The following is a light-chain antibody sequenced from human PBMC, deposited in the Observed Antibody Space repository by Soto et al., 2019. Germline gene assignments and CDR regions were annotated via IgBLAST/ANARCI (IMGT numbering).Light chain of an antibody. J-gene: IGKJ4*01. Sequence: EIVLTQSPATLSLSPGERATLSCRASQSVSSYLAWYQQKPGQAPRLLIYDASNRATGIPARFSGSGAWTDFPLTIGSLEPEDFAVYYCQQRSNWLTFGGGTRVDIK. V-gene: IGKV3-11*01. CDR2: DAS. CDR3: QQRSNWLT. CDR1: QSVSSY.